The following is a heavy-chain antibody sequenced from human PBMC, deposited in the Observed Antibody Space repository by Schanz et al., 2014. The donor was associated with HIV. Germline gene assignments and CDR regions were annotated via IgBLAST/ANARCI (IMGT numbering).Heavy chain of an antibody. Sequence: EALLLESGGGLVQPGGSLRLFCRGSEFPFSHNAMTWVRQAPGKGLQWVSSITDSGDKTDYTDSVKGRFTISRDNSRNTLFLQMDSLRVDDTAVYYCAQMGAFAAFDIWGHGTVVTVSS. CDR2: ITDSGDKT. CDR1: EFPFSHNA. J-gene: IGHJ3*02. V-gene: IGHV3-23*01. CDR3: AQMGAFAAFDI. D-gene: IGHD3-16*01.